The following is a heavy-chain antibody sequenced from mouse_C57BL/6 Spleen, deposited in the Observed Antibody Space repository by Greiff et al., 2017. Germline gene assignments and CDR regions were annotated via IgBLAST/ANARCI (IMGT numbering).Heavy chain of an antibody. D-gene: IGHD2-5*01. J-gene: IGHJ2*01. V-gene: IGHV1-26*01. CDR2: INPNNGGT. CDR3: ASGAYYSNYFDY. CDR1: GYTFTDYY. Sequence: EVQLQQSGPELVKPGASVKISCKASGYTFTDYYMNWVKQSHGKSLEWIGDINPNNGGTSYNQKFKGKATLTVDKSSSTAYMELRSLTSEDSAVYYCASGAYYSNYFDYWGKGTTLTVSS.